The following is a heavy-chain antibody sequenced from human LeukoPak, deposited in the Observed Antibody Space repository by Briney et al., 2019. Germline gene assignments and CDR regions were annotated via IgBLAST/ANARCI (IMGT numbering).Heavy chain of an antibody. CDR3: ASRGRGSGSYYGY. Sequence: SETLSLTCTVSGGSISSSSYYWGWIRQPPGKGLEWIGSIYYSGSTYYNPSLKSRVTISVDTSKNQFSLKLSSVTAADTAVYYCASRGRGSGSYYGYWGQGTLVTVSS. D-gene: IGHD3-10*01. J-gene: IGHJ4*02. V-gene: IGHV4-39*07. CDR1: GGSISSSSYY. CDR2: IYYSGST.